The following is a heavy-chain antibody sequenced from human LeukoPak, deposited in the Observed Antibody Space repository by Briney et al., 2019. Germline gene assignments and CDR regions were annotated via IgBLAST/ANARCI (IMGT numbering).Heavy chain of an antibody. Sequence: GGSLRLSCAASGFTVSSNYMSWVRQAPGKGLEWVSSISSSSSYIYYADSVKGRFTISRDNAKNSLYLQMNSLRAEDTAVYYCARGFGTRLLWFAEGVKYWGQGTLVTVSS. D-gene: IGHD3-10*01. V-gene: IGHV3-21*01. CDR2: ISSSSSYI. J-gene: IGHJ4*02. CDR1: GFTVSSNY. CDR3: ARGFGTRLLWFAEGVKY.